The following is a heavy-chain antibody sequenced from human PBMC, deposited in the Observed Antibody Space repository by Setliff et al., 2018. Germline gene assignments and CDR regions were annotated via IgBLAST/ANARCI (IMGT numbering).Heavy chain of an antibody. CDR2: ITGSAART. D-gene: IGHD3-3*01. J-gene: IGHJ4*02. CDR1: GFTFSSYA. V-gene: IGHV3-23*01. Sequence: LRLSCVVSGFTFSSYAMSWVRQAPGKGLEWVSTITGSAARTYYADSVKDRFTISRDNSKSILYLQMNSLRAEDTAVYYCAKDHSYDFWAGILNPFWGQGTLVTVSS. CDR3: AKDHSYDFWAGILNPF.